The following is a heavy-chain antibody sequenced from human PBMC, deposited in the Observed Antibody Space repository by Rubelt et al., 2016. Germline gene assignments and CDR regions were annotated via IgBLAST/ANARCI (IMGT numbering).Heavy chain of an antibody. CDR1: GFTFSSDS. Sequence: GGSLRLSCAASGFTFSSDSISWVRQAPGKGLEWVSAISGSGGSTHYADSVKGRFTISRDNSKNTLYLQMNSLSVDDTAVYYCAKGRAGGWNGGDYWGQGTLVTVSS. CDR3: AKGRAGGWNGGDY. D-gene: IGHD1-1*01. CDR2: ISGSGGST. V-gene: IGHV3-23*01. J-gene: IGHJ4*02.